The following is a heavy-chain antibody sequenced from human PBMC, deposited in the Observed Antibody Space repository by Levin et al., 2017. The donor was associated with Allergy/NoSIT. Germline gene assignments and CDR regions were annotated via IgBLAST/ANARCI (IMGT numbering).Heavy chain of an antibody. V-gene: IGHV3-7*01. Sequence: PGGSLRLSCAASGFSFSRDWMTWVRQAPGKRLEWVANIKEDGSDTYYVDSVRGRFTISRDNAKNSMYLQMNSLRVEDTAVYFCARDVGVSWGQGTLVTVSS. J-gene: IGHJ5*02. CDR1: GFSFSRDW. CDR3: ARDVGVS. D-gene: IGHD2-8*01. CDR2: IKEDGSDT.